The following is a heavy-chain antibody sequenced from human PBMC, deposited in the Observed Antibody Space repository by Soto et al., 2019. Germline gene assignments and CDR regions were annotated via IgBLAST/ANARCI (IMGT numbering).Heavy chain of an antibody. D-gene: IGHD2-15*01. Sequence: PGGSLRLSCAASGFTFDDYAMHWVRQAPGKGLAWVSGISWNSGSIGYADSVKGRFTISRDNAKNSLYLQMNSLRAEDTALYYCAKDGGYCSGGSCPYYFDYWGQGTLVTVSS. V-gene: IGHV3-9*01. CDR3: AKDGGYCSGGSCPYYFDY. CDR2: ISWNSGSI. J-gene: IGHJ4*02. CDR1: GFTFDDYA.